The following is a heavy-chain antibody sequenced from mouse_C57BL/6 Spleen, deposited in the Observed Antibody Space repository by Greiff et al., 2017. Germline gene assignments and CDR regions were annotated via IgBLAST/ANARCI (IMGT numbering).Heavy chain of an antibody. V-gene: IGHV2-2*01. CDR2: LWSGGST. J-gene: IGHJ4*01. CDR3: ARRPDYYAMDY. Sequence: QVQLQQSGPGLVQPSQSLSITCTVSGFSLTSYGVHWVRQSPGKGLEWLGVLWSGGSTDYNAAFISRLSISKDNSKSQVIFKMNSLQADDTDIYYCARRPDYYAMDYWGQGTSVTVSS. CDR1: GFSLTSYG.